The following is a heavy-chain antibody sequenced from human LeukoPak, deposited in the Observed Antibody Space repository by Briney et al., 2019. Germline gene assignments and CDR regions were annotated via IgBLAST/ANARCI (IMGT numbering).Heavy chain of an antibody. J-gene: IGHJ4*02. D-gene: IGHD1-26*01. CDR3: ARDKIMGATRFDY. CDR2: IRPDAGEI. Sequence: GGSLRLSCAASGFTFSNYWMSWVRQAPGKGLEWVANIRPDAGEIYYVDSLKGRFIISRDNAKNSLYLQMNSLRVDDTAVYFCARDKIMGATRFDYWGQGALVTVSS. V-gene: IGHV3-7*01. CDR1: GFTFSNYW.